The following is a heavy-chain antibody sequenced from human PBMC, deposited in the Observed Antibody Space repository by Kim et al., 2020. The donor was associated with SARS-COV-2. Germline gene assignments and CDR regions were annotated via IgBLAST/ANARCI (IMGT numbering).Heavy chain of an antibody. CDR1: GFTFSYFS. V-gene: IGHV3-21*01. CDR3: ARDTGTSYCMDV. J-gene: IGHJ6*01. Sequence: GGSLRLSCAASGFTFSYFSMNWVRQAPGKGLEWVSSMSSTSGYIYYADSVKGRFNISRDNAKDSLYLQMNSLRAEDTAVYYCARDTGTSYCMDVWGQGTTVTVSS. CDR2: MSSTSGYI. D-gene: IGHD4-17*01.